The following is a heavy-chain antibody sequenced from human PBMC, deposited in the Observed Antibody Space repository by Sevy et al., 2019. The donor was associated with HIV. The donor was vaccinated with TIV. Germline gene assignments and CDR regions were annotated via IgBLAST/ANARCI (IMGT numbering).Heavy chain of an antibody. Sequence: SETLSLTCAVSGGSISSGGYSWSWIRQPPGKGLEWIGYIYHSGSTYYNPSLKSRVTISVDRSKNQFSLKLGSVTAADTAVYYCARDRLAARMGGWFDPWGQGTLVTVSS. D-gene: IGHD3-16*01. CDR2: IYHSGST. J-gene: IGHJ5*02. CDR3: ARDRLAARMGGWFDP. CDR1: GGSISSGGYS. V-gene: IGHV4-30-2*01.